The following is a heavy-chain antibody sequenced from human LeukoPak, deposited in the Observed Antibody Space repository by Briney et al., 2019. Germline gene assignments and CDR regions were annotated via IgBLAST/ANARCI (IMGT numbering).Heavy chain of an antibody. D-gene: IGHD2-2*01. V-gene: IGHV1-8*01. J-gene: IGHJ6*03. CDR3: SAYARPHYYYYMDV. CDR2: MNPNSGNP. CDR1: GYTFTSYD. Sequence: VASVTVSYKASGYTFTSYDINWVRQATGQGLEGMGCMNPNSGNPGYAQKFQGRVTITRKTTISTAYMELRLLRSEDTAWYYLSAYARPHYYYYMDVWGKGTTVTV.